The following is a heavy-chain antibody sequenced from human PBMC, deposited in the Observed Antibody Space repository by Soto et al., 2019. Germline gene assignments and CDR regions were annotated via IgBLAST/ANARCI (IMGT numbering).Heavy chain of an antibody. CDR1: GFSFSAYA. CDR2: INWNSGSI. D-gene: IGHD6-13*01. CDR3: VKDESINWYSGHFRH. Sequence: LRLSCAASGFSFSAYAMSWVRQVPGKGLEWVSGINWNSGSIGYGDSVKGRFAISRDNAKNSLHLQMNSLSAEDTAFYYCVKDESINWYSGHFRHWGQGTLVTVSS. V-gene: IGHV3-9*01. J-gene: IGHJ1*01.